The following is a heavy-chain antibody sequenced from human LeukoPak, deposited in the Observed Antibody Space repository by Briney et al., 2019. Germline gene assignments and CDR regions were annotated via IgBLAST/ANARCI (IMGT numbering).Heavy chain of an antibody. CDR1: GFTFSSYS. V-gene: IGHV3-64D*06. CDR3: VKERLLWFGELLANTYDAFDM. CDR2: ISSNGDSI. D-gene: IGHD3-10*01. J-gene: IGHJ3*02. Sequence: GGSLILSCSASGFTFSSYSMYWVRQAPGKGLQYVSAISSNGDSIFYADSVQDRFTISRDNSKNRLYLQMTSLRADDTAVYYCVKERLLWFGELLANTYDAFDMWGQGTMVTVSS.